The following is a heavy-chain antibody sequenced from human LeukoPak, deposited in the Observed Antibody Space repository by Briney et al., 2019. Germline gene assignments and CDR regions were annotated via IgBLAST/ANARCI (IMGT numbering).Heavy chain of an antibody. D-gene: IGHD4-17*01. CDR1: GGSFSGYY. CDR2: INHSGNT. Sequence: PSETLSLTCAVYGGSFSGYYWSWIRQPPGKGPEWIGEINHSGNTNYNPSLKSRVTISVDTSKNQFSLKLSSVTAADTAVYYCARLRGFDYWGQGTLVTVSS. J-gene: IGHJ4*02. V-gene: IGHV4-34*01. CDR3: ARLRGFDY.